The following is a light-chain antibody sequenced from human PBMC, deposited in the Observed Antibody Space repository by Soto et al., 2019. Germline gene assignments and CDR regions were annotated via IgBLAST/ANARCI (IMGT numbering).Light chain of an antibody. J-gene: IGKJ1*01. CDR2: AAS. V-gene: IGKV1-27*01. CDR1: QGISNY. CDR3: QKYNSAPWT. Sequence: DFQMTQSPSSLSASVGDRVTITCRASQGISNYLAWYQQKPGKVPRLLIYAASTLQSGVPSRFSGSGSGTDFTLTISSLQPEDVASYYCQKYNSAPWTFGQGTKVEIK.